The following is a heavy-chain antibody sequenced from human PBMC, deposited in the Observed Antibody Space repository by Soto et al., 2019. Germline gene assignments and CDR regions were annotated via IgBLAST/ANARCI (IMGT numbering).Heavy chain of an antibody. V-gene: IGHV4-39*01. D-gene: IGHD3-3*01. CDR2: IYYSGST. CDR3: ARHITDYDFWSGTSYYFDY. Sequence: QLQLQESGPGLVKPSETLSLTCTVSGGSISSSSYYWGWIRQPPGKGLEWIGSIYYSGSTYYNPSLKSRVTISVDTSKNQFSLKLSSVTAADTAVYYCARHITDYDFWSGTSYYFDYWGQGTLVTVSS. CDR1: GGSISSSSYY. J-gene: IGHJ4*02.